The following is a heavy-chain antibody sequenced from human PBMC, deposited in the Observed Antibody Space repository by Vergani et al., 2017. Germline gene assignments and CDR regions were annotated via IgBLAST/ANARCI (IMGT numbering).Heavy chain of an antibody. J-gene: IGHJ5*02. CDR1: GFNFKDYG. CDR2: TWYDGNNK. D-gene: IGHD1-14*01. Sequence: QVDLIESGGGVVQPGGSLRLSCRASGFNFKDYGMHWVRQAPGKGLEWVAVTWYDGNNKQYADSVKGRFTISRDNSKSTMYLQMNSLRDEDTGVYYCARDLRLLYNRFDPWGQGTLVTVSS. V-gene: IGHV3-33*01. CDR3: ARDLRLLYNRFDP.